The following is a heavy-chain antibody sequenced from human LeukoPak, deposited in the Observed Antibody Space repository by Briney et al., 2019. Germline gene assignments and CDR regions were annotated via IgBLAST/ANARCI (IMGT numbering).Heavy chain of an antibody. D-gene: IGHD2-15*01. CDR1: GFTFSSYG. V-gene: IGHV3-30*02. Sequence: GGSLRLACVASGFTFSSYGMHWVRQAPGKGLEWVAFIRHDESNKFYADSVKGRFTISRDNSKNTLYLQMSSLRAEDTAFYYCAKQMVERQQDYYMDVWGKGTSVTVSS. CDR2: IRHDESNK. CDR3: AKQMVERQQDYYMDV. J-gene: IGHJ6*03.